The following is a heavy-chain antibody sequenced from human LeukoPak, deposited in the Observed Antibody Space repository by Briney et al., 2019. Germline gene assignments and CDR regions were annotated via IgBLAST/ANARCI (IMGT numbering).Heavy chain of an antibody. D-gene: IGHD3-22*01. CDR2: IYHSGST. V-gene: IGHV4-4*02. J-gene: IGHJ3*02. CDR1: GDSISGSRW. Sequence: SETLSLTCAVSGDSISGSRWWSWVRQPPGKGLEWIGEIYHSGSTYYNPSLKSRVTISVDRSKNQFSLKLSSVTAADTAVYYCARQYDSSGYRLAFDIWGQGTMVTVSS. CDR3: ARQYDSSGYRLAFDI.